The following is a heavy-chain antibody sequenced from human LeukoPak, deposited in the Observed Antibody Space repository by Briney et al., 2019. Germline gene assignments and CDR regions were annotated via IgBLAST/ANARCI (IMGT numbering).Heavy chain of an antibody. V-gene: IGHV4-30-2*01. CDR2: IYHSGST. Sequence: SETLSLTCAVSGGSISSGGYSWSWIRQPPGKGLEWIGYIYHSGSTYYNPSLKSRVTISVDRSKNQFSLKLSSVTAADTAVYYCARATDGYCSSTSCSEGYFDLWGRGTLATVSS. D-gene: IGHD2-2*01. CDR3: ARATDGYCSSTSCSEGYFDL. J-gene: IGHJ2*01. CDR1: GGSISSGGYS.